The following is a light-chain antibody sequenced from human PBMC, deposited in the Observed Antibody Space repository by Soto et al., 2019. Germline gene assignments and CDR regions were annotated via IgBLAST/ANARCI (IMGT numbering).Light chain of an antibody. CDR3: QHYNSYPYT. V-gene: IGKV1-5*03. CDR2: MAS. J-gene: IGKJ2*01. CDR1: QTISSW. Sequence: DIQMTQSPSTLSASVGDRVTITCRASQTISSWLAWYQQKPGKVPGLLIYMASGLHSGVPSRFSGSGSGTEFTLTISSVQPDDFATYYCQHYNSYPYTFGQGTKLEIK.